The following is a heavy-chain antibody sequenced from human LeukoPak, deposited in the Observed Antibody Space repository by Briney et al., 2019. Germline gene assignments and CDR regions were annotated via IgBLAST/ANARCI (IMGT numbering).Heavy chain of an antibody. D-gene: IGHD6-6*01. CDR1: GGTFSSYA. V-gene: IGHV1-69*05. J-gene: IGHJ5*02. CDR2: IIPIFGTA. Sequence: GASVKVSCKASGGTFSSYAIGWVRQAPGQGLEWMGGIIPIFGTANYAQKFQGRVTITTDESTSTAYMELSSLRSEDTAVYYCAALVKAARRGGGFDPWGQGTLVTVSS. CDR3: AALVKAARRGGGFDP.